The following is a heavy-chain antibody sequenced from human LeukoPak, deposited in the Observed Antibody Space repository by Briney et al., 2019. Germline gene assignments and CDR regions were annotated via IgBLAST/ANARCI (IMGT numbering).Heavy chain of an antibody. D-gene: IGHD3-22*01. CDR2: ISSSSSYI. J-gene: IGHJ4*02. CDR3: ARDGDYYYDSSGILW. Sequence: GGSLRLSCAASGFTFSSYSMNWVRQAPGKGLEWVSSISSSSSYIYYADSVKGRFTISRDNAKNSLYLQMNSLRAEGTAVYYCARDGDYYYDSSGILWWGQRTLVTVSS. CDR1: GFTFSSYS. V-gene: IGHV3-21*01.